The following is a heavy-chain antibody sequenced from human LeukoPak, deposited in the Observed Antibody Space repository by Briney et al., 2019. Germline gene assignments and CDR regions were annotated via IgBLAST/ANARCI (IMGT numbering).Heavy chain of an antibody. V-gene: IGHV4-30-2*01. D-gene: IGHD6-19*01. CDR3: ARGGWYLFDY. J-gene: IGHJ4*02. CDR1: GGSISSGGFS. Sequence: SQTLSLTCGVSGGSISSGGFSWSWIRQPPGKGLEWIGEINHSGSTNYNPSLKSRVTISVDTSKNQFSLKLSSVTAADTAVYYCARGGWYLFDYWGQGTLVTVSS. CDR2: INHSGST.